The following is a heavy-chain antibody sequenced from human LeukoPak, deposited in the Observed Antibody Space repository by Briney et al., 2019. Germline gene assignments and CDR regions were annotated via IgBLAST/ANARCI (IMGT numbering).Heavy chain of an antibody. CDR2: IYPGDSDT. V-gene: IGHV5-51*01. J-gene: IGHJ3*02. CDR3: AGQDIVVVATATRAFDI. Sequence: GESLKISCTGSGYSVTSYWIAWVRQMPGKGLEWMGIIYPGDSDTRYSPSFQGQVTISADKSISTAYLQWNNLKASDTAMYYCAGQDIVVVATATRAFDIWGQGTMVTVSS. CDR1: GYSVTSYW. D-gene: IGHD2-15*01.